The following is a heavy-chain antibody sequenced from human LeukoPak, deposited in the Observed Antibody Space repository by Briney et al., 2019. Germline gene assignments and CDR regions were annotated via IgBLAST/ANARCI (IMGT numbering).Heavy chain of an antibody. Sequence: GESLNIACKRSGYRFTSYWIGWVRHMPGKCLEWVGIIYPGDSDTIYSASFQGQVTISADKSISTAYLQWSSLKASDTAMYYGARHKSYDSSGYYDYYYYYMDVWGKGTTVTVSS. V-gene: IGHV5-51*01. CDR3: ARHKSYDSSGYYDYYYYYMDV. D-gene: IGHD3-22*01. CDR2: IYPGDSDT. J-gene: IGHJ6*03. CDR1: GYRFTSYW.